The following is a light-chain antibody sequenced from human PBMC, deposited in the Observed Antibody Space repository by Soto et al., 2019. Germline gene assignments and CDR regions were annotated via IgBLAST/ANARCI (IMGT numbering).Light chain of an antibody. CDR3: QQYYATPFT. J-gene: IGKJ3*01. Sequence: DIVMTQSPASLAVSLGERATINCKSSQSVLYGSNNLNYLAWYQQKPGQPPNLLIYWASTRESGVPDRFSGSGSGTDFTLTISSLQAEDVAVYYCQQYYATPFTFGPGTKVDI. V-gene: IGKV4-1*01. CDR2: WAS. CDR1: QSVLYGSNNLNY.